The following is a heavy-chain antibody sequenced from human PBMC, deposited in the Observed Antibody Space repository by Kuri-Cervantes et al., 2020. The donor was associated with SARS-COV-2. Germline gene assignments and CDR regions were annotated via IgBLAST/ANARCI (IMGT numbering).Heavy chain of an antibody. CDR1: GFTFSSYA. J-gene: IGHJ4*02. V-gene: IGHV3-23*01. CDR3: AKVGASMAVSGRFDY. D-gene: IGHD6-19*01. Sequence: GESLKISCAASGFTFSSYAMSWVRQAPGKGLEWVSECSASGASTYYADSVKGRFTISRDNSKNTLYLQMNSLRAEDTAVYSCAKVGASMAVSGRFDYWGQGTLVTVSS. CDR2: CSASGAST.